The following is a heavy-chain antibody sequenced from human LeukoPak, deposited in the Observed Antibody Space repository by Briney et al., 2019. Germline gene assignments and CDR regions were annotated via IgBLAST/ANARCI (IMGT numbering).Heavy chain of an antibody. D-gene: IGHD6-13*01. CDR1: GGAISRYY. J-gene: IGHJ4*02. Sequence: PSQTLSLTCSVSGGAISRYYRSWIRRPPGKGLEWLGYIYYSGSTKYNPSLKSRVTISVDTSNNQFSLRLSSVTAADTAVYYCASYVAADGSHYFDYWGQGTLVTVSS. V-gene: IGHV4-59*01. CDR3: ASYVAADGSHYFDY. CDR2: IYYSGST.